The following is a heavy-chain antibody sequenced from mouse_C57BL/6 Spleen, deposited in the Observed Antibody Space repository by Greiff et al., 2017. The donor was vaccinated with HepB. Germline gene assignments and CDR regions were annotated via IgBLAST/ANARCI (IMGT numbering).Heavy chain of an antibody. CDR2: IYPGDGDT. CDR3: ARRWLLRPYYYAMDY. CDR1: GYAFSSYW. V-gene: IGHV1-80*01. D-gene: IGHD2-3*01. Sequence: QVQLQQSGAELVKPGASVKISCKASGYAFSSYWMNWVKQRPGKGLEWIGQIYPGDGDTNYNGKFKGKATLTADKSSSTAYMQLSSLTSEDSAVYFCARRWLLRPYYYAMDYWGQGTSVTVSS. J-gene: IGHJ4*01.